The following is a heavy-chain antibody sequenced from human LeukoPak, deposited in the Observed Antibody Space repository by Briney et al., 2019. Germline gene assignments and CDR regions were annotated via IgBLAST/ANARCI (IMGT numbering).Heavy chain of an antibody. J-gene: IGHJ4*02. CDR2: IYTDGST. D-gene: IGHD5-12*01. CDR1: GFTVSSTY. CDR3: AKDRPTWPIDY. V-gene: IGHV3-53*01. Sequence: AGGSLRLSCAASGFTVSSTYMSWVRQAPGKGLEWISVIYTDGSTFYADSVKGRFTISRDNSKNTLYLQMNSLRAEDTAVYYCAKDRPTWPIDYWGQGTLVTVSS.